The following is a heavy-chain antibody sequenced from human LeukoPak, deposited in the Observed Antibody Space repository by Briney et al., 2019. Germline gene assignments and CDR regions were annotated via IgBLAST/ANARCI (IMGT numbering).Heavy chain of an antibody. D-gene: IGHD3-10*01. CDR3: AKGDAWLRFGE. Sequence: GGSLRLSCAASGFTFSNHGMNWVRQAPGKGLEWVSGISPSGDIAYYADSVKGRFTISRDNSKNTLYLEVISLTAEDTAVYYCAKGDAWLRFGEWSQGTLVTVSS. CDR2: ISPSGDIA. J-gene: IGHJ4*02. V-gene: IGHV3-23*01. CDR1: GFTFSNHG.